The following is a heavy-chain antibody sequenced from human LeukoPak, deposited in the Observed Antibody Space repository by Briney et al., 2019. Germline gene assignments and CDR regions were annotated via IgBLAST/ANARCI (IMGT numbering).Heavy chain of an antibody. CDR3: AKARGYYYDSSGLNY. Sequence: GGSLRLSCAASEFTFSDYYMSWIRQAPGKGLECVSYISYSSSTIYYADSVKGRFTISRDNSKNTLYLQMNSLRAEDTAVYYCAKARGYYYDSSGLNYWGQGTLVTVSS. J-gene: IGHJ4*02. D-gene: IGHD3-22*01. V-gene: IGHV3-11*04. CDR2: ISYSSSTI. CDR1: EFTFSDYY.